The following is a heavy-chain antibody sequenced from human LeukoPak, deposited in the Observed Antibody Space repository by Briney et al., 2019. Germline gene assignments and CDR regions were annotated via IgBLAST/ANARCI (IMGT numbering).Heavy chain of an antibody. CDR1: GYIFTGYY. CDR3: ARDRPPQLVRPFDY. CDR2: INPNSGGT. V-gene: IGHV1-2*07. D-gene: IGHD6-13*01. Sequence: ASVKVSCKASGYIFTGYYMHWVRQAPGQGLEWMGWINPNSGGTNCAHKFQGRVTMTRDTSISTAYMELSRLRCDDTAVYYCARDRPPQLVRPFDYWGQGTLVTVSS. J-gene: IGHJ4*02.